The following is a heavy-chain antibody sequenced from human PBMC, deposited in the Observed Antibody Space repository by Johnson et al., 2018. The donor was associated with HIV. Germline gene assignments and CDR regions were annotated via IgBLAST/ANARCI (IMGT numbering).Heavy chain of an antibody. CDR1: GFTFSSYA. J-gene: IGHJ3*02. CDR2: ISYDGTDK. D-gene: IGHD4-17*01. CDR3: AKDLIANYGDFGRAFDI. Sequence: QVQLVESGGGVVQPGRSLRLSCAASGFTFSSYAMHWVRQAPGKGLEWVAVISYDGTDKYYADSVRGRFTISRDNSKNTLYLQMNSLRAEDTAVYYCAKDLIANYGDFGRAFDIWGQGTMVTVSS. V-gene: IGHV3-30*04.